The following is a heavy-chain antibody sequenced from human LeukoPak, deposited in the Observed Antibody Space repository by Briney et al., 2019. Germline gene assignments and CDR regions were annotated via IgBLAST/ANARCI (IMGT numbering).Heavy chain of an antibody. D-gene: IGHD5-18*01. Sequence: PGGSLRLSCAASGFTFDDYAMHWVRQAPGKGLEWVSLISWDGGSTYYADSVKGRFTISRDNSKNSLYLQMNSLRAEDTALYYCAKDTENSGYSYGYIDYWGQGTRVTVSS. J-gene: IGHJ4*02. CDR1: GFTFDDYA. CDR3: AKDTENSGYSYGYIDY. V-gene: IGHV3-43D*03. CDR2: ISWDGGST.